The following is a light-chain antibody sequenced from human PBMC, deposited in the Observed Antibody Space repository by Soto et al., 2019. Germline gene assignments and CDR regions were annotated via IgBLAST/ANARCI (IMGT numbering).Light chain of an antibody. V-gene: IGKV3-20*01. J-gene: IGKJ1*01. CDR3: QYSGSASGWT. Sequence: EIVLTQSPATLSLSPVERATLSCRASQSVSSYLAWYQQKPGQAPRLLIYGASGRATGIPDRFSGSGSGTDFTLTISRLEPEDFAVYYCQYSGSASGWTFGRGTKVDIK. CDR2: GAS. CDR1: QSVSSY.